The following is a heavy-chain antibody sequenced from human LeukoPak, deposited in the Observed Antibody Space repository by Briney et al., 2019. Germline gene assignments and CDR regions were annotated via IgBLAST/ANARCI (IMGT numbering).Heavy chain of an antibody. CDR2: IYYSGST. CDR3: ARDVRVVGSYGSASHYFDS. Sequence: SETLSLTCTVSGGSIRNSRYYWGWIRQPPGKGLEYVGNIYYSGSTNYNPSLKSRVTISQDTSQNQFSLKLNSVTAADTAIYYCARDVRVVGSYGSASHYFDSWGQGTLVTVSS. J-gene: IGHJ4*02. V-gene: IGHV4-39*07. D-gene: IGHD1-26*01. CDR1: GGSIRNSRYY.